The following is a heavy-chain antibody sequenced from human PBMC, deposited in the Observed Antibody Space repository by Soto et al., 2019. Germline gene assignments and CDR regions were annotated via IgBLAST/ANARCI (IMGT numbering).Heavy chain of an antibody. Sequence: QVQLQESGPGLVKPSQTLSLTCTVSGGSISSGGYYWTWIRQHPGKGLEWIGYNYYSGITYYNPSLESRVNISLDTSKNQFSLKLSSVTAADTAVYYCARGSSIAGLYYGMDVWGQGTTVTVSS. V-gene: IGHV4-31*03. D-gene: IGHD6-6*01. CDR1: GGSISSGGYY. CDR2: NYYSGIT. CDR3: ARGSSIAGLYYGMDV. J-gene: IGHJ6*02.